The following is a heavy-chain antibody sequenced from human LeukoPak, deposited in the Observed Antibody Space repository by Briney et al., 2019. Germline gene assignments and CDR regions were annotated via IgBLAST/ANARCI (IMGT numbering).Heavy chain of an antibody. Sequence: GGSLRLSCAASGFRFSSYALNWVRQAPVKGLEWVSTMSGTSGNTDYAASVKGRFTISRDNAKNSLYLQMNSLRAEDTAVYYCARAKQSSGFYFDYWGQGTLVTVSS. J-gene: IGHJ4*02. CDR1: GFRFSSYA. D-gene: IGHD6-19*01. V-gene: IGHV3-21*01. CDR2: MSGTSGNT. CDR3: ARAKQSSGFYFDY.